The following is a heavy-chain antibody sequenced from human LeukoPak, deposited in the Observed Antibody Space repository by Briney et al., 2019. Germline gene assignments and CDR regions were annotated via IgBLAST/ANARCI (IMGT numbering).Heavy chain of an antibody. J-gene: IGHJ4*02. CDR3: AKDMSEDIVATIIHY. CDR1: GFTFDDYA. D-gene: IGHD5-12*01. Sequence: GRSLRLSCTVSGFTFDDYAMHWARHTPGKGLGWVAGITWNRDNIGYGDSVKGRFTIPRDNVKNVLYLQMNSLRPEDTALYYCAKDMSEDIVATIIHYWGQGTLVTVSS. V-gene: IGHV3-9*01. CDR2: ITWNRDNI.